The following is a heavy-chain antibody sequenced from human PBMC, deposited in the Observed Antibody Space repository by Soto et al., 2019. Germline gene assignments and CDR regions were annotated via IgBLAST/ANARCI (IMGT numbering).Heavy chain of an antibody. D-gene: IGHD3-16*01. CDR3: ARLAGGNYYYGMDV. Sequence: GESLKISCEGSGYSFTNYWIGWGRQMPGKGLEWMGMIYPGDSNARYSPSFQGQVTISVDKSISTAYLQWSSLKASDTAMYYCARLAGGNYYYGMDVWGQGTTVTVSS. V-gene: IGHV5-51*01. CDR2: IYPGDSNA. CDR1: GYSFTNYW. J-gene: IGHJ6*02.